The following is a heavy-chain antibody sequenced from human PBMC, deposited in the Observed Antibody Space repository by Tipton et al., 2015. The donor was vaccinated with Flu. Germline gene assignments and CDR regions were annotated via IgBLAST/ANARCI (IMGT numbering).Heavy chain of an antibody. CDR3: ARDPSHYYDSSGHSPTFDY. D-gene: IGHD3-22*01. Sequence: SLRLSCAASGFTFSTYSMDCVRQAPGKGLEWVSSISGTSTYIYYADSAKGRFTVSRDNAKNSLYLQMNSLRAEDTAVYYCARDPSHYYDSSGHSPTFDYWSQGMLVTVTS. CDR2: ISGTSTYI. CDR1: GFTFSTYS. J-gene: IGHJ4*02. V-gene: IGHV3-21*01.